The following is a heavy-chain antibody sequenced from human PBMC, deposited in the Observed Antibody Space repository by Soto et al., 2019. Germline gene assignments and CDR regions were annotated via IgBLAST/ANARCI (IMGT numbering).Heavy chain of an antibody. CDR2: VVHTGRT. V-gene: IGHV4-34*12. D-gene: IGHD1-7*01. J-gene: IGHJ4*02. CDR1: GESFSGYY. CDR3: ARLKYNWNYPYFDY. Sequence: KTSETLSLTCAVSGESFSGYYWSWIRQSPGEGLEWIGEVVHTGRTNYNPSLKSRVTISADTSQNQVSLKLYFVTAADTAVYYCARLKYNWNYPYFDYWGQGTLVTVSS.